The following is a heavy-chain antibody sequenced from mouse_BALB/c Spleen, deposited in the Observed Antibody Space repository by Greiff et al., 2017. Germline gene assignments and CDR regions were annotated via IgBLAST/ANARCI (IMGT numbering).Heavy chain of an antibody. CDR2: INPSNGRT. J-gene: IGHJ2*01. CDR3: ARGSPYYLDY. D-gene: IGHD1-1*02. CDR1: GYTFTSYW. Sequence: QVQLQQPGAELVKPGASVKLSCKASGYTFTSYWMHWVKQRPGQGLEWIGEINPSNGRTNYNEKFKSKATLTVDKSSSTAYMQLSSLTSEDSAVYYCARGSPYYLDYWGQGTTLTVSS. V-gene: IGHV1S81*02.